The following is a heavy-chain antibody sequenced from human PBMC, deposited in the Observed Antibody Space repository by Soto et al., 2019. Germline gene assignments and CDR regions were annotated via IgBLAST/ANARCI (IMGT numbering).Heavy chain of an antibody. V-gene: IGHV3-30-3*01. CDR3: ARDGYCSGGSCYSHYYYYYGMDV. Sequence: GGSLRLSCAASGFTFSSYAMHWVRQAPGKGLEWVAVISYDGSNKYYADSVKGRFTISRDNSKNTLYLQMNSLRAEDTAVYYCARDGYCSGGSCYSHYYYYYGMDVWGQGTTVTVSS. J-gene: IGHJ6*02. CDR2: ISYDGSNK. D-gene: IGHD2-15*01. CDR1: GFTFSSYA.